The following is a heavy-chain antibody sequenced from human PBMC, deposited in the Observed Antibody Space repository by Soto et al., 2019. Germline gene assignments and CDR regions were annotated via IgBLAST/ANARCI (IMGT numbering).Heavy chain of an antibody. V-gene: IGHV4-59*08. D-gene: IGHD3-22*01. CDR2: ISDTGST. CDR3: ARQDTSGYAFDS. Sequence: SETLSLTCTVSGGSISSSDWNWIRQSPGKGLEWIGYISDTGSTNYNPSLKSRVTISVDTSKKQFSLKLSSVTAADTAVYYCARQDTSGYAFDSWGPGTLVTVSS. CDR1: GGSISSSD. J-gene: IGHJ4*02.